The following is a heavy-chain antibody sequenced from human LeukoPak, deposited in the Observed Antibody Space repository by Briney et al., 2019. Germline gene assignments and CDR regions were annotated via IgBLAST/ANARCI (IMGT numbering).Heavy chain of an antibody. Sequence: ASVKVSCKASGYTFTSYGISWVRQAPGQGLEWMGWISAYNGNTNYAQKLQGRVTMTTDTSTSTAYMELRSLRSDDTAVYYCARDRPTTRSYYYYGMDVWGQGTTVTVSS. V-gene: IGHV1-18*01. CDR1: GYTFTSYG. D-gene: IGHD1-26*01. J-gene: IGHJ6*02. CDR2: ISAYNGNT. CDR3: ARDRPTTRSYYYYGMDV.